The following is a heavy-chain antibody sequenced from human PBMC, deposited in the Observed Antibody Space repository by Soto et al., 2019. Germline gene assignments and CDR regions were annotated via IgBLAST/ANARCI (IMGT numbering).Heavy chain of an antibody. D-gene: IGHD6-13*01. CDR2: IYYSGST. Sequence: SETLSLTCTVSGGSISSGGYYWSWIRQHPGKGLEWIGYIYYSGSTYYNPSLKSRVTISVDTSKNQFSLKLSSVTAADTAVYYCARLIPSIIAAAGTNWFDPWGQGTLVTVSS. CDR1: GGSISSGGYY. CDR3: ARLIPSIIAAAGTNWFDP. J-gene: IGHJ5*02. V-gene: IGHV4-31*03.